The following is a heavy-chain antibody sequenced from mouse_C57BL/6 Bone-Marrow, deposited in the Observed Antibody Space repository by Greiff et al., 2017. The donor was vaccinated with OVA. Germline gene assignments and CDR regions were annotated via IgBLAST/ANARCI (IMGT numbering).Heavy chain of an antibody. CDR3: ARSPEGYYFDY. CDR1: GYTFTSYW. Sequence: VQLQQPGAELVMPGASVKLSCKASGYTFTSYWMHWVKQRPGQGLEWIGEIDPSDSYTNYNQKFKGKSTLTVDKSSSTAYMQLSSLTSEDSAVYYCARSPEGYYFDYWGQGTTLTVSS. CDR2: IDPSDSYT. J-gene: IGHJ2*01. V-gene: IGHV1-69*01.